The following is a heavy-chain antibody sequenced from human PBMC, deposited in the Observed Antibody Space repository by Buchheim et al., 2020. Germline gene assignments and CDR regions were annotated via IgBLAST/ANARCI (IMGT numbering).Heavy chain of an antibody. CDR2: IYHSGST. Sequence: QLQLQESGSGLVKPSQTLSLTCAVSGGSISSGGYSWSWIRQPPGKGLEWIGYIYHSGSTYYNPSLKSRVTISVDRSKNQFSLKLSSVTAADTAVYYCASSSYCSGGSCYANWFDPWGQGTL. CDR1: GGSISSGGYS. CDR3: ASSSYCSGGSCYANWFDP. V-gene: IGHV4-30-2*01. D-gene: IGHD2-15*01. J-gene: IGHJ5*02.